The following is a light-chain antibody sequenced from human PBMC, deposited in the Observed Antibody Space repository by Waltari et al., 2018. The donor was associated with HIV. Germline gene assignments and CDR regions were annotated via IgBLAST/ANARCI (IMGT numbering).Light chain of an antibody. CDR2: GAS. Sequence: EIVLTQSPGTLSLSPGERATLSCRASQSVSSSYLAWYQQKPGQAPRLLIYGASSRATGIPDRFSGSGSGTDFTLTISRLEPEDFAVDYCQQYGSTFGQGTKLEIK. CDR1: QSVSSSY. CDR3: QQYGST. V-gene: IGKV3-20*01. J-gene: IGKJ2*01.